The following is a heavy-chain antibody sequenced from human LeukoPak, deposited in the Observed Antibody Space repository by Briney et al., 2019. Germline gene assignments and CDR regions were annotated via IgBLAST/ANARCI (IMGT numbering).Heavy chain of an antibody. CDR2: IRSQGYGWTT. CDR1: GFTFGDYA. V-gene: IGHV3-49*04. D-gene: IGHD2-2*01. J-gene: IGHJ4*02. CDR3: RRLGYCSSTSCSDFDY. Sequence: GSLRLSYTASGFTFGDYAMGLVRQAPGKGLGVVGFIRSQGYGWTTEYAAAVKGRFTISRDDSNSIAYLQMNSLKTEDTAVYYCRRLGYCSSTSCSDFDYWGQGTLVTVSS.